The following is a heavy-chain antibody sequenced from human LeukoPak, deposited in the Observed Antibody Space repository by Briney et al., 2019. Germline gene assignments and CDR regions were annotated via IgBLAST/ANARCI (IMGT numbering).Heavy chain of an antibody. Sequence: GASVKVSCKASGYTFTSYGISWVRQAPGQGLEWMGWISAYNGNTNYAQKLQGRVTMTTDTSTSTAYMELRSLRSDDTAVYYCARVYYGRTYDYWYFDLWGRGTLVTVSS. CDR1: GYTFTSYG. V-gene: IGHV1-18*01. CDR3: ARVYYGRTYDYWYFDL. D-gene: IGHD3-10*01. CDR2: ISAYNGNT. J-gene: IGHJ2*01.